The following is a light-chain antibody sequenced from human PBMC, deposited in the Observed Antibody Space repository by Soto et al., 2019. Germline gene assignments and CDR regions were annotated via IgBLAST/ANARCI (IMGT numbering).Light chain of an antibody. J-gene: IGKJ5*01. CDR2: GAS. CDR1: QSISTY. CDR3: QQYNNWPS. Sequence: EIVLTQSPATLSLSPGDRATLSCRASQSISTYVNWFQQKPGQPPRLLIYGASNRVTGIPDRISGSGSGTDFTLTISSLEPGDSAVYYCQQYNNWPSFGQGTRLEIK. V-gene: IGKV3-11*01.